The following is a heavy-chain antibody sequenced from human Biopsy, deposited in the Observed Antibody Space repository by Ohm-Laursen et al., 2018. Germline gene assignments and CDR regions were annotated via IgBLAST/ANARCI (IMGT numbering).Heavy chain of an antibody. CDR3: TLEGAGFDN. J-gene: IGHJ4*02. D-gene: IGHD3-10*01. V-gene: IGHV3-73*01. CDR2: IRSKAKSCAT. CDR1: GFTFSASA. Sequence: GSLRLSCAASGFTFSASAVHWVRQASGKGLEWVGRIRSKAKSCATAYAASVTGRFTISRDDSKNTTYLQMNSLKTEDTAVYYCTLEGAGFDNWGQGTLVTVSS.